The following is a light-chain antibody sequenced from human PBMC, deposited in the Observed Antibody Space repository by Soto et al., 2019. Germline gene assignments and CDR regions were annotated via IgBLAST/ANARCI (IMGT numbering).Light chain of an antibody. CDR3: VSYTNPGTYV. CDR2: DFT. V-gene: IGLV2-14*03. CDR1: SRDVTVSVS. Sequence: QSVLTQPASVSGSPGQSVTISCAGASRDVTVSVSVSWYQHRPGDAPKLIILDFTYRPSGVSDRFSGSLSANTASLTISGLQFEDEGNYYCVSYTNPGTYVFGPGTKVTVL. J-gene: IGLJ1*01.